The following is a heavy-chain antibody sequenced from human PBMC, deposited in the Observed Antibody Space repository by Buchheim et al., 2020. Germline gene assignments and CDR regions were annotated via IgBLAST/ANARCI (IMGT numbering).Heavy chain of an antibody. CDR1: GFTFSSYA. V-gene: IGHV3-23*01. J-gene: IGHJ5*02. Sequence: EVQLLESGGGLVQPGGSLRLSCAASGFTFSSYAMSWVRQAPGKGLEWVSAISGSGGSTYYADSVKGRFTISRENSKNTLYLQMNSLRAEDTAVYYCAKDRPDYSNYVWNRNNWFDPWGQGTL. CDR2: ISGSGGST. CDR3: AKDRPDYSNYVWNRNNWFDP. D-gene: IGHD4-11*01.